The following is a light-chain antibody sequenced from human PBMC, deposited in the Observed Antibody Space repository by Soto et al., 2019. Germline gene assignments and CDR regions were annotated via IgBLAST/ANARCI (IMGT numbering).Light chain of an antibody. J-gene: IGLJ3*02. Sequence: QSVLTQSPSASASLGASVKLTCTLSSGRSSYTIAWHQQQPEKGPRYLMKLNSDGSHSNGDGIPDRFSGSSSGAERYLTIPRLQSEVGADYDCQPWGPGTGVFGGGTKLTVL. CDR3: QPWGPGTGV. CDR1: SGRSSYT. V-gene: IGLV4-69*01. CDR2: LNSDGSH.